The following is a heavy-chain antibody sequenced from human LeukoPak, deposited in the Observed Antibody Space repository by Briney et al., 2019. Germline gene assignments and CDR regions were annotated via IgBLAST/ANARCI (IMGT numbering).Heavy chain of an antibody. V-gene: IGHV1-2*02. Sequence: ASVKVSCKASGYTFTGYYMHWVRQAPGQGLEWMGWINPNSGGTNYAQKFQGRVTMTRDTSISTAYMELSSLRSEDTAVYYCATNADYYHSSGYILYYYYMDVWGKGTTVTVSS. CDR2: INPNSGGT. J-gene: IGHJ6*03. CDR1: GYTFTGYY. D-gene: IGHD3-22*01. CDR3: ATNADYYHSSGYILYYYYMDV.